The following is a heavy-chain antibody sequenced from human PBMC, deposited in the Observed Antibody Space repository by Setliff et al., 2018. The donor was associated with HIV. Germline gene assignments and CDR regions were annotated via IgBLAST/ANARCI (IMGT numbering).Heavy chain of an antibody. CDR3: ARGARLLAGYSDRWDYYYMAV. V-gene: IGHV4-4*08. Sequence: SQTLSLTCTVSGGSMSTYYWSWIRQPPGKGLEWIGYIYTSGSTNYNTSLRSRVTISVDKSKNQFSLKVNSVTAADTAVYYCARGARLLAGYSDRWDYYYMAVWGKGTPVTVSS. D-gene: IGHD6-13*01. CDR2: IYTSGST. CDR1: GGSMSTYY. J-gene: IGHJ6*03.